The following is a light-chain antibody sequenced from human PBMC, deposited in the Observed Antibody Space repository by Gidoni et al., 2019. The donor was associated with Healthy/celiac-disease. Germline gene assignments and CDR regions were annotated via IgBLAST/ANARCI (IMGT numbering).Light chain of an antibody. V-gene: IGLV3-1*01. CDR3: QAWDSSTVV. CDR2: QDS. J-gene: IGLJ2*01. Sequence: SYELTQPPSVSVSPGQTASITCSGDKLGDKYACWYPQKPGQSPVLVIYQDSKRPSGIPERFSGSNSGNTATLTISGTQAMDEADYYCQAWDSSTVVLGGGTKLTVL. CDR1: KLGDKY.